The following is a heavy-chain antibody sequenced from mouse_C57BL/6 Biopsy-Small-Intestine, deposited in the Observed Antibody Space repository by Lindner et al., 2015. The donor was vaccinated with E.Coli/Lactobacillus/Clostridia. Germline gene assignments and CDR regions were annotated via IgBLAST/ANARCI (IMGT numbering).Heavy chain of an antibody. J-gene: IGHJ2*01. Sequence: VQLQESGAELVRPGTSVKMSCKASGYTFTSYWINWAKQRPGHGLEWIGDIYPGGGYTNYNGKFKGKATLTADKSSSTAYMQFSSLTSVDSAIYYCARSVRDFFDYWGQGTTLTVSS. D-gene: IGHD3-1*01. CDR1: GYTFTSYW. CDR2: IYPGGGYT. CDR3: ARSVRDFFDY. V-gene: IGHV1-63*01.